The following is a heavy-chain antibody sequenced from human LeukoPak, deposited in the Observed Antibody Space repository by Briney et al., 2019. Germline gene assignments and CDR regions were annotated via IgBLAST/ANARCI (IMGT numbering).Heavy chain of an antibody. D-gene: IGHD3-22*01. J-gene: IGHJ4*02. CDR1: GFTFSSYA. Sequence: PGRSLRLSCAASGFTFSSYAMHWVRQAPGKGLEWVAVISYDGSNKYYADSVKGRFTISRDNSKNTLCLQMNSLRAEDTAVYYCAKDGVSWYYDSSGYYDYWGQGTLVTVSS. CDR2: ISYDGSNK. CDR3: AKDGVSWYYDSSGYYDY. V-gene: IGHV3-30*04.